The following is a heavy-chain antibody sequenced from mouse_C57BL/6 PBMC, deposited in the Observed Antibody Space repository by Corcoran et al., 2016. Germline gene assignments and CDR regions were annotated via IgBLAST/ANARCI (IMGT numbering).Heavy chain of an antibody. CDR2: IVPGSGIT. J-gene: IGHJ3*01. Sequence: QVQLQQSGPELLKPGASVTLSCKASGYTFTDYSINWVKQRPGQGLAWIGWIVPGSGITYYNEKFKGKATLTVDKSSSTAYMLLSSLTSEDSAVYFCAGDSNYWFAYWGQGTLVTVSA. D-gene: IGHD2-5*01. V-gene: IGHV1-75*01. CDR1: GYTFTDYS. CDR3: AGDSNYWFAY.